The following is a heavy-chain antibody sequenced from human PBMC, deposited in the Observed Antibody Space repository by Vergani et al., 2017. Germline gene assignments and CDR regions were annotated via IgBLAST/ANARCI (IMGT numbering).Heavy chain of an antibody. V-gene: IGHV3-30*03. CDR3: ATKSCGTPGCQIGYFRE. J-gene: IGHJ1*01. Sequence: QVHLVESGGGVVQPGRSLRLSCVVSGFTSSYYGMHWVRQAPGKGLEWVAVISYAGTQKYYADSVKGRFTISRDNSKSTLYLQMNSLRTEDTAVYYCATKSCGTPGCQIGYFREGGQGTLVTVSS. CDR1: GFTSSYYG. D-gene: IGHD1-1*01. CDR2: ISYAGTQK.